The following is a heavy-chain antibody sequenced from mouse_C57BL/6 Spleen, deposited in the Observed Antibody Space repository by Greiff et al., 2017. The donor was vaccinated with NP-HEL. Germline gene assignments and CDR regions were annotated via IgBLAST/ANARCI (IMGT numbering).Heavy chain of an antibody. V-gene: IGHV1-22*01. CDR3: ALYYYAMDY. CDR2: INPNNGGT. CDR1: GYTFTDYN. Sequence: EVKLVESGPELVKPGASVKMSCKASGYTFTDYNMHWVKQSHGKSLEWIGYINPNNGGTSYNQKFKGKATLTVNKSSSTAYMELRSLTSEDSAVYYCALYYYAMDYWGQGTSVTVSS. J-gene: IGHJ4*01.